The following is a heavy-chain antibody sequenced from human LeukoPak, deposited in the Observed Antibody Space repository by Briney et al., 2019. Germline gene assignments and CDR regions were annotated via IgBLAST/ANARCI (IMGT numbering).Heavy chain of an antibody. CDR2: ISYDGSNK. D-gene: IGHD3-22*01. V-gene: IGHV3-30*18. J-gene: IGHJ3*02. CDR3: AKEHANYYDSSGYSCDAFDI. Sequence: GGSLRLSCAASGFTFSSYGMHWVRQAPGKGLEWVAVISYDGSNKYYADSVKGRFTISRDNSKNTLYLQMNSLRAEDTAVYYCAKEHANYYDSSGYSCDAFDIWGQGTMVTVSS. CDR1: GFTFSSYG.